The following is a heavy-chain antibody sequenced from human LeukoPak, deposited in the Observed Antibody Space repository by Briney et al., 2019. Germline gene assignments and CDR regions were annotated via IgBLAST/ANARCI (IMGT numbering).Heavy chain of an antibody. CDR2: ISSSSSYI. CDR1: GFTFSYAW. D-gene: IGHD2-2*01. J-gene: IGHJ6*03. V-gene: IGHV3-21*01. CDR3: ARAGRIVPAARHYMDV. Sequence: GGSLRLSCAASGFTFSYAWMSWVRQAPGKGLEWVSSISSSSSYIYYADSVKGRFTISRDNAKNSLYLQMNSLRAEDTAVYYCARAGRIVPAARHYMDVWGKGTTVTVSS.